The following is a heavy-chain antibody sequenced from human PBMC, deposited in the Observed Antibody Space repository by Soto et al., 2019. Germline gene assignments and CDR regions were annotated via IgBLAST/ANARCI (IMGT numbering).Heavy chain of an antibody. CDR2: INHSGST. V-gene: IGHV4-34*01. CDR3: ASITMVRGVIIKPFDY. J-gene: IGHJ4*02. CDR1: GGSFSGYY. D-gene: IGHD3-10*01. Sequence: QVQLQQWGAGLLKPSETLSLTCAVYGGSFSGYYWSWIRQPPGKGLEWIGEINHSGSTNYNPSLKNRVTISVDASQTQFSLKLSSVTAADTAVYYCASITMVRGVIIKPFDYWGQGTLVTVSS.